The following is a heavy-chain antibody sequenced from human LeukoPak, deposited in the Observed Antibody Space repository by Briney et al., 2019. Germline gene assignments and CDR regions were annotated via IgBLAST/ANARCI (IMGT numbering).Heavy chain of an antibody. CDR3: ARQAVDYYYGMDV. J-gene: IGHJ6*02. CDR1: GYSFTTYW. Sequence: GESLKISCKGSGYSFTTYWISWVRQMPGKGLEWMGRIDPSDSYTNYSPSFQGHVTMSADRSISTAYLQWNSLKASDTALYYCARQAVDYYYGMDVWGQGTTVTVSS. V-gene: IGHV5-10-1*01. D-gene: IGHD6-25*01. CDR2: IDPSDSYT.